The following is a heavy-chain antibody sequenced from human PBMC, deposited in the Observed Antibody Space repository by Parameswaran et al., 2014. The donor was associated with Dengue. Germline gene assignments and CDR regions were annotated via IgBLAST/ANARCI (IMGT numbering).Heavy chain of an antibody. D-gene: IGHD3-22*01. J-gene: IGHJ6*02. Sequence: WIRQPQEGLEWLARIDWDEDKFYRPSLKTRLTVSKDTSKNQVVLSMTNMDPVDTATYYCARMTFYYDASGYGMAVWGQGTTVTVSS. CDR2: IDWDEDK. V-gene: IGHV2-70*04. CDR3: ARMTFYYDASGYGMAV.